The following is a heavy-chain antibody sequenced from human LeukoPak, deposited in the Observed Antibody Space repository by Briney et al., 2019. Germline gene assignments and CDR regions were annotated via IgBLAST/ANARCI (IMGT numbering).Heavy chain of an antibody. V-gene: IGHV3-30*02. J-gene: IGHJ4*02. CDR2: IRYDAITQ. CDR1: GFTFSSYG. Sequence: GGSLRLSCAASGFTFSSYGMHWVRQAPGKGLKWVAFIRYDAITQYYADSVKGRFTISRDNSKNTLYLQMNSLSAEDTAIYYCAKDKLWGEDYFDYWGQGTLVTVSS. D-gene: IGHD3-16*01. CDR3: AKDKLWGEDYFDY.